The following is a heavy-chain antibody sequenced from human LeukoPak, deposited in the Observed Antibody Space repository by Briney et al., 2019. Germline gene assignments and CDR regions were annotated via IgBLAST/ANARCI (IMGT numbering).Heavy chain of an antibody. CDR1: GGSFSGYY. V-gene: IGHV4-34*01. J-gene: IGHJ4*02. D-gene: IGHD3-10*01. CDR3: ARHGARYYSGSGSYYTTAFDS. CDR2: INHSGST. Sequence: SETLSLTCAVYGGSFSGYYWSWIRQPPGKGLEWIGEINHSGSTNYNPSLKSRVTISVDTSKNQFSLKLSSVTAADTAVYYCARHGARYYSGSGSYYTTAFDSWGQGTLVTVSS.